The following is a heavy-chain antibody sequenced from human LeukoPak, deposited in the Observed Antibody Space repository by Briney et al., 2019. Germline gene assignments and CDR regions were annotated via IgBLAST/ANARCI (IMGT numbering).Heavy chain of an antibody. D-gene: IGHD3-10*01. CDR2: INSGGKTT. CDR1: GFTFSSYW. CDR3: TRDITLTRGGRSDY. J-gene: IGHJ4*02. Sequence: GGSLRLSCAASGFTFSSYWMDWVRHAPGKGLVWVSRINSGGKTTNYADSVKGRFTISRDNAKNTLYLQMNSLRAEDTAVYYCTRDITLTRGGRSDYWGQGTLVTVSA. V-gene: IGHV3-74*01.